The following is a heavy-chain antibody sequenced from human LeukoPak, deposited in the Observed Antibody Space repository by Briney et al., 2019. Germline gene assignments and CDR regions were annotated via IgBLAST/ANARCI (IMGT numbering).Heavy chain of an antibody. J-gene: IGHJ5*02. V-gene: IGHV4-34*01. CDR2: INHSGST. CDR1: GGSFSGYY. CDR3: ARAHITMVRGVKAWFDP. Sequence: SETLSHTCAVYGGSFSGYYWSWIRQPPGKGLEWIGEINHSGSTNYNPSLKSRVTISVDTSKNQFSLKLSSVTAADTAVYYCARAHITMVRGVKAWFDPWGQGTLVTVSS. D-gene: IGHD3-10*01.